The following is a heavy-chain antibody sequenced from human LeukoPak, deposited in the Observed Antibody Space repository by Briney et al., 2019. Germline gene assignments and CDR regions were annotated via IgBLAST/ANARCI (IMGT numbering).Heavy chain of an antibody. CDR3: ARVDFWSGLDYYYYYMDV. CDR2: IYDSGST. CDR1: GGSISSSSYY. Sequence: PSETLSLTCTVSGGSISSSSYYWGGIRRPPGKSLEWIGSIYDSGSTYYNPSIKSRVTISVDTSKKQFSLKLSSVTAADTAVYYCARVDFWSGLDYYYYYMDVWGKGTTVTVSS. V-gene: IGHV4-39*07. D-gene: IGHD3-3*01. J-gene: IGHJ6*03.